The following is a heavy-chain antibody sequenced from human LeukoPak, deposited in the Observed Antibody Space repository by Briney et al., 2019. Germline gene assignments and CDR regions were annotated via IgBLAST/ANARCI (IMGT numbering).Heavy chain of an antibody. D-gene: IGHD3-10*01. V-gene: IGHV3-48*03. J-gene: IGHJ5*02. CDR2: ISSSGSTI. CDR3: ARDRYSTLGDMVRGAFDP. Sequence: GWSLRLSCAASVFTFSSYEMNWVRQAPGKGLEGVSYISSSGSTIYYADSVKGRFTISRDNAKNSLYLQMNSLRAEDTAVYYCARDRYSTLGDMVRGAFDPWGQGTLVTVSS. CDR1: VFTFSSYE.